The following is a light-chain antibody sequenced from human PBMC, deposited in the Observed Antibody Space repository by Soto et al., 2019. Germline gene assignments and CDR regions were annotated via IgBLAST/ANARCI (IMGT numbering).Light chain of an antibody. CDR3: SSYTSSSTLV. Sequence: QSALTQPASVSGFPGQSITISCTGTSSDVGAYNYVSWYQHYPGKAPKLMIYEVSYRPSGVSNRFSGSKSGNTASLTISGLQAEDEDDYYCSSYTSSSTLVFGTGTKLTVL. V-gene: IGLV2-14*01. CDR1: SSDVGAYNY. CDR2: EVS. J-gene: IGLJ1*01.